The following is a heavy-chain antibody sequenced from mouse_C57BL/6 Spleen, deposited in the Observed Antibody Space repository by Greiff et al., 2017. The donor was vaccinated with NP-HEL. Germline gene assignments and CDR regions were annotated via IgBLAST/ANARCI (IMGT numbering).Heavy chain of an antibody. CDR3: ARRELFDY. CDR2: IYPGDGDT. D-gene: IGHD4-1*01. V-gene: IGHV1-80*01. CDR1: GYAFSSYW. Sequence: VKLVESGAELVKPGASVKISCKASGYAFSSYWMNWVKQRPGKGLEWIGQIYPGDGDTNYNGKFKGKATLTADKSSSTAYMQLSSLTSVDSAVYFCARRELFDYWGQGTTLTVSS. J-gene: IGHJ2*01.